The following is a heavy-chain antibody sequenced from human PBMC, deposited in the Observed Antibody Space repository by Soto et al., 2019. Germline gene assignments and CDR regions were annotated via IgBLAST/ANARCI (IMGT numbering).Heavy chain of an antibody. CDR1: GYTFTGYY. Sequence: ASVKVSCKASGYTFTGYYMHWVRQAPGQGLEWMGWINPNSGGTNYAQKFQGRVTMTRDTSISTAYMELSRLRSDDTAVYYCANLWFGESYYYYGMDVWGQGTTVTVSS. CDR3: ANLWFGESYYYYGMDV. J-gene: IGHJ6*02. D-gene: IGHD3-10*01. V-gene: IGHV1-2*02. CDR2: INPNSGGT.